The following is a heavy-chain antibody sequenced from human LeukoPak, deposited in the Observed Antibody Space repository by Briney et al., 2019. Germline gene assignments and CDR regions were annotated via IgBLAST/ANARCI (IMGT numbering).Heavy chain of an antibody. CDR1: GYTFTGYY. V-gene: IGHV1-2*02. CDR2: INPNSGGT. Sequence: GASVKVSCKASGYTFTGYYMHWVRQAPGQGLEWMGWINPNSGGTNYAQKFQGRVTMTRDTSISTAYMELSRLRSDDTAVYYCARDRERPTTVVTLWFDPWGQGTLVTVSS. CDR3: ARDRERPTTVVTLWFDP. J-gene: IGHJ5*02. D-gene: IGHD4-23*01.